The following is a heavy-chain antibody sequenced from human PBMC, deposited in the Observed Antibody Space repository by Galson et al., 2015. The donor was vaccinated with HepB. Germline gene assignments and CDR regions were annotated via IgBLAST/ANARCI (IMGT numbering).Heavy chain of an antibody. V-gene: IGHV1-69*02. Sequence: SVKVSCKASGGTFSSYTISWVRQAPGQGLEWMGRIIPILGIANYAQKFQGRVTITADKSTSTAYMELSSLRSEDTAVYYCARPAIAAAGTSRSDAFDIWGQGTMVTVSS. D-gene: IGHD6-13*01. CDR1: GGTFSSYT. J-gene: IGHJ3*02. CDR3: ARPAIAAAGTSRSDAFDI. CDR2: IIPILGIA.